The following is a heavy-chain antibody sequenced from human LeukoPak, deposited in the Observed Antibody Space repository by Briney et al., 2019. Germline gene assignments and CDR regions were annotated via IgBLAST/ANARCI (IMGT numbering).Heavy chain of an antibody. V-gene: IGHV4-59*01. CDR1: GGSISSYY. CDR2: IYYSGST. CDR3: ARDSGSSTHDP. Sequence: SETLSLTCTVSGGSISSYYWSWIRQPPGKGLEWIGYIYYSGSTNYNPSLKSRVTISVDTSKNQFSLKLTSVTAADTAVYYCARDSGSSTHDPWGQGTLVTVSS. J-gene: IGHJ5*02. D-gene: IGHD2-2*01.